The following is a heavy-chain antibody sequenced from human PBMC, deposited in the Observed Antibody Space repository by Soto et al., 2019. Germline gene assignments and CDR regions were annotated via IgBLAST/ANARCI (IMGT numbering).Heavy chain of an antibody. CDR2: VSGGSGVT. CDR1: GFSFSTYG. J-gene: IGHJ5*02. CDR3: TRWNGYGDL. Sequence: EMQLLESGGGLVQPGGSLRLSCVVSGFSFSTYGVTWVRQAPGKGLEWVCGVSGGSGVTHYTDSVKGRFTISGDDSKNTVYLQMHSPRGEDTAVYYCTRWNGYGDLWGQGTLVTVSS. V-gene: IGHV3-23*01. D-gene: IGHD1-1*01.